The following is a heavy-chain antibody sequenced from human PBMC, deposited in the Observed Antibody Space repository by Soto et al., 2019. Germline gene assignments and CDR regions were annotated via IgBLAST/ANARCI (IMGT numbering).Heavy chain of an antibody. V-gene: IGHV4-34*01. D-gene: IGHD2-15*01. CDR3: ACYGSWYYRTYFDY. Sequence: PSETLSLTCAVYGGYFSGYYWSWLRQPPGKGLEWIGIVSHVRSTDYNPSLQSRDAISLEASKKQLCIKLSDVSAAETDVYYCACYGSWYYRTYFDYWGQGTLVTVSS. CDR2: VSHVRST. J-gene: IGHJ4*02. CDR1: GGYFSGYY.